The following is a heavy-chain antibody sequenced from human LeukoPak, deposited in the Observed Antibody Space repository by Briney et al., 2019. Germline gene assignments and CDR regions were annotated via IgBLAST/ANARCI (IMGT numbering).Heavy chain of an antibody. J-gene: IGHJ4*02. Sequence: PSETLSLTCAVYGGSFSGYYWSWIRQPPGKGLEWIGEINHSGSTNYNPSPKSRVTISVDTSKNQFSLKLNSVTAADTAVYYCARAGYGDSDFDYWGQGTLVTVSS. V-gene: IGHV4-34*01. CDR1: GGSFSGYY. D-gene: IGHD4-17*01. CDR3: ARAGYGDSDFDY. CDR2: INHSGST.